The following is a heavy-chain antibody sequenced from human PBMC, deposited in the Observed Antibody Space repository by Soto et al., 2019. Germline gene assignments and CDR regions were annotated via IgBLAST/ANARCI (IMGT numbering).Heavy chain of an antibody. Sequence: EVQLLESGGGLVQPGGSLRLSCAASGFTFSKYAMSWVRQAPGKGLEWVSDISGSGGSTYYADSVKGRFTISRDNSKNTLYLQMNSLRAEDTAVYYCAKDYGDYQTLLGDAFDIWGQGTMVTVSS. D-gene: IGHD4-17*01. J-gene: IGHJ3*02. CDR1: GFTFSKYA. CDR2: ISGSGGST. V-gene: IGHV3-23*01. CDR3: AKDYGDYQTLLGDAFDI.